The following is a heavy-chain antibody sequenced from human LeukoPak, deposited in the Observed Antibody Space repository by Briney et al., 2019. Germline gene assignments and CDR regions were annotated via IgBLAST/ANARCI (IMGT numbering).Heavy chain of an antibody. CDR2: IYYSGST. CDR3: ARHLGGGAFDI. D-gene: IGHD3-16*01. V-gene: IGHV4-39*01. Sequence: SETLSLTCTVYGGSISSSCYCWGWIPHPPGKGLDGIGSIYYSGSTYSNPSLKSRVTISVDTSKNQFYLKLSSVAAADTAVYYCARHLGGGAFDIWGQGTMVTVSS. CDR1: GGSISSSCYC. J-gene: IGHJ3*02.